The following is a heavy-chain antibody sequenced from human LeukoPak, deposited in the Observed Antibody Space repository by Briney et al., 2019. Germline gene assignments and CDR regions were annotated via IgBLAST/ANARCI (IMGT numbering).Heavy chain of an antibody. CDR3: AKLLGTATTYDS. CDR2: INPDGSKK. D-gene: IGHD5-24*01. Sequence: GGSLRLSCEASGFTFSGNWMSWVRQAPGKGLEWVASINPDGSKKLYVDSVKGRFTISRDNAKGSLYLQMNSLGAEDTAMYYCAKLLGTATTYDSWGQGTRVTVPS. CDR1: GFTFSGNW. J-gene: IGHJ4*02. V-gene: IGHV3-7*01.